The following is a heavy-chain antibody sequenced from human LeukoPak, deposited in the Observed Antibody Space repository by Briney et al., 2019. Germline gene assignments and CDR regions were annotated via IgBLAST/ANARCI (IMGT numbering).Heavy chain of an antibody. CDR2: IRYDGCNK. V-gene: IGHV3-30*02. Sequence: LSGGSLRLSCAASGFTFSSYGMHWVRQAPGKGLEWVAFIRYDGCNKYYADSVKGRFTISRDNSKNTLYLQMDSLRTEDTAVYYCAKVPHSWGLFDSWGQGTLVTVSS. CDR3: AKVPHSWGLFDS. D-gene: IGHD3-16*01. CDR1: GFTFSSYG. J-gene: IGHJ4*02.